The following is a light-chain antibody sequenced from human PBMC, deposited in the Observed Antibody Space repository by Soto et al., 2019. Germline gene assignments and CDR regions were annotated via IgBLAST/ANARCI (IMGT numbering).Light chain of an antibody. CDR3: SSYTFTSTLYV. J-gene: IGLJ1*01. V-gene: IGLV2-14*01. CDR2: EVT. CDR1: SSDVGGHNY. Sequence: QSALTQPASVSGSPGQSITISCTGSSSDVGGHNYVSWYQQHPGKAPKPMIYEVTKRPSGVSNRFSGSKSGNTASLTISGLQAEDEADYYCSSYTFTSTLYVFGTGPSSPS.